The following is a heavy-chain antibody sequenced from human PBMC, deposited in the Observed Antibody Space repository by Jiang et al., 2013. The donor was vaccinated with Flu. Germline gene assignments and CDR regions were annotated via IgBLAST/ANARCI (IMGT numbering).Heavy chain of an antibody. D-gene: IGHD3-9*01. CDR1: GGSISSYY. CDR3: ARMTYYDILTGYYTFDY. Sequence: GLVKPSETLSLTRTVSGGSISSYYWSWIRQPPGKGLEWIGYIYYSGSTNYNPSLKSRVTISVDTSKNQFSLKLSSVTAADTAVYYCARMTYYDILTGYYTFDYWGQGTLVTVSS. J-gene: IGHJ4*02. V-gene: IGHV4-59*01. CDR2: IYYSGST.